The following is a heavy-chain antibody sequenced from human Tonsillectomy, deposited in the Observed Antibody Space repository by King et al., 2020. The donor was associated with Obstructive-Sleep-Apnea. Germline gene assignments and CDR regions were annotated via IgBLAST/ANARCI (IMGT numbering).Heavy chain of an antibody. J-gene: IGHJ3*02. CDR2: IYSGGIT. Sequence: QLVQSGGDLVQPGGSLRLSCVASGFTFSDKYFTWVRQAPGKGLDWISIIYSGGITYYADSVKGRFTISRHNSRNTVYLQMNSLTVADTAVYFCARGLPHAEVTAIPCAFDIWGRGTVVTVSS. CDR1: GFTFSDKY. CDR3: ARGLPHAEVTAIPCAFDI. D-gene: IGHD2-21*02. V-gene: IGHV3-53*04.